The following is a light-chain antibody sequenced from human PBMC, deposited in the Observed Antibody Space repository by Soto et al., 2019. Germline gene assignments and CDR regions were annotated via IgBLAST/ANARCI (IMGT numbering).Light chain of an antibody. CDR3: QQYGISPRT. J-gene: IGKJ1*01. CDR2: DVS. Sequence: EIVLTQSPGTLSLSPGERATLSCRASQSVSSSYLAWYQQKLGQAPRLLIYDVSNRATGIPDRFSGSGSGTVFTLIISRVESEDFADYYCQQYGISPRTFGQGTKVEIK. CDR1: QSVSSSY. V-gene: IGKV3-20*01.